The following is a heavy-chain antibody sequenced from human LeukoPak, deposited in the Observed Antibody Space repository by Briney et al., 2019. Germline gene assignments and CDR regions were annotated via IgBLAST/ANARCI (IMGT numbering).Heavy chain of an antibody. Sequence: GGSLRLSCAASGFTFSSYAMSWVRQAPGKGLEWVSGILDSGYSTYYANSVQGRFTISGDNSNNTLYLQMNSLRAEDTAVYYCAKLGGHPLHNYYVGVWSKRTTVAVSS. J-gene: IGHJ6*03. CDR1: GFTFSSYA. CDR3: AKLGGHPLHNYYVGV. V-gene: IGHV3-23*01. D-gene: IGHD3-16*01. CDR2: ILDSGYST.